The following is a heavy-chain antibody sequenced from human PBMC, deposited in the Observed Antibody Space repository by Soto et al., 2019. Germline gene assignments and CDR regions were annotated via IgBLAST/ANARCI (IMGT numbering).Heavy chain of an antibody. Sequence: PGGSLRLSCAASGFTFSSYSMNWVRQAPGKGLEWVSSISSSSSYIYYADSVKGRFTISRDNAKNSLYLQMNSLRAEDTAVYYCARDRLYCSSTSCYLQYYYYYYMDVWGKGTTVTV. V-gene: IGHV3-21*01. CDR1: GFTFSSYS. CDR2: ISSSSSYI. D-gene: IGHD2-2*01. J-gene: IGHJ6*03. CDR3: ARDRLYCSSTSCYLQYYYYYYMDV.